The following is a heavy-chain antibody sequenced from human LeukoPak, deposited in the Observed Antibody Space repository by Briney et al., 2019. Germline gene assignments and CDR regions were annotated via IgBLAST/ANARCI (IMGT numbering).Heavy chain of an antibody. J-gene: IGHJ5*02. Sequence: PGGSLRLSCAASGFTFSSYWMHWVRQTPGKGLRWVSRIVSDGSTIYADSVKDRVTISRDNGKNTVYLLMNSLRVDDTPMYCCVRAVTYFYGSVTYDWFDPWGQGSLVTVCS. V-gene: IGHV3-74*01. CDR2: IVSDGST. CDR1: GFTFSSYW. CDR3: VRAVTYFYGSVTYDWFDP. D-gene: IGHD3-10*01.